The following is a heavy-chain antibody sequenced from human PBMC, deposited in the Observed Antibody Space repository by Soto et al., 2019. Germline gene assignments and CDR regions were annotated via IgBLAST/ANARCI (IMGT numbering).Heavy chain of an antibody. D-gene: IGHD2-15*01. Sequence: SETLSLTCTVSGGSISSYYWSWIRQPPGKGLEWIGYIYYSGSTNYNPSLKSRVTISVDTSKNQFSLKLSSVTAADTAVYYCARDPHGWNAFDIWGQGTMVTVSS. CDR2: IYYSGST. CDR1: GGSISSYY. CDR3: ARDPHGWNAFDI. J-gene: IGHJ3*02. V-gene: IGHV4-59*01.